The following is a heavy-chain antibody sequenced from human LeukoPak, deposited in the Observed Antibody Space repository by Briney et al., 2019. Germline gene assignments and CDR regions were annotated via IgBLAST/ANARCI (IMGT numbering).Heavy chain of an antibody. Sequence: SETLSLTCTVSGGSISRYYWSWIRQPAGKGLESIGHISTSGSTNYNPSLKSRVTMSVDTSKNQFSLKLSSVTAADTAVYYCARGGYCGGDCYFYYWGQGTLVTVSS. J-gene: IGHJ4*02. CDR2: ISTSGST. CDR1: GGSISRYY. CDR3: ARGGYCGGDCYFYY. V-gene: IGHV4-4*07. D-gene: IGHD2-21*02.